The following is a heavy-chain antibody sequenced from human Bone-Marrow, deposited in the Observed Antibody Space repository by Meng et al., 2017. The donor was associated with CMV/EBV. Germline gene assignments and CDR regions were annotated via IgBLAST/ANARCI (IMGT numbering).Heavy chain of an antibody. Sequence: SETLSLTCTVSGGSISSYYWSWIRQPPGKGLEWIGYIYYSGSTNYNPSLKSRVTISVDTSKNQFSLKLSSVTAADTAVYYCARGAARLLSFDYWGQGTLVTVSS. D-gene: IGHD2-2*01. CDR1: GGSISSYY. J-gene: IGHJ4*02. CDR2: IYYSGST. CDR3: ARGAARLLSFDY. V-gene: IGHV4-59*01.